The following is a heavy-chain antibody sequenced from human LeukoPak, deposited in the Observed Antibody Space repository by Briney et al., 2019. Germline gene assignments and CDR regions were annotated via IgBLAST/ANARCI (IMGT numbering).Heavy chain of an antibody. CDR3: ARDRSAVADY. V-gene: IGHV3-30*02. D-gene: IGHD6-19*01. Sequence: GGSLRLSCAASGFTFSSYGMHWVRQAPGKGLEWVAFIRYDGSNKYYADSVKGRFTISRDNAKNSLYLQMNSLRAEDTAVYYCARDRSAVADYWGQGTLVTVSS. CDR1: GFTFSSYG. CDR2: IRYDGSNK. J-gene: IGHJ4*02.